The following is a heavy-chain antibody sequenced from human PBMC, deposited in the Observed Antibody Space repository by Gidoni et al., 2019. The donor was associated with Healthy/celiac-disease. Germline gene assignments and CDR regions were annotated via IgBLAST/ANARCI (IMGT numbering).Heavy chain of an antibody. D-gene: IGHD3-22*01. CDR1: GGSISSGGYS. CDR3: ARGLNYYDSSGYYYFDY. CDR2: IYHSGST. V-gene: IGHV4-30-2*01. J-gene: IGHJ4*02. Sequence: QLQLQESGSGLVKPSQTLSLTCAVSGGSISSGGYSWSWIRQPPGKGLEWIGYIYHSGSTYYNPSLKSRVTISVDRSKNQFSLKLSSVTAADTAVYYCARGLNYYDSSGYYYFDYWGQGTLVTVSS.